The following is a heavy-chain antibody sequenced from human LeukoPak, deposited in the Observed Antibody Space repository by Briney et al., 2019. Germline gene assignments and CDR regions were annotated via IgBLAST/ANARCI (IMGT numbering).Heavy chain of an antibody. CDR2: INPNSGGT. D-gene: IGHD5-18*01. J-gene: IGHJ5*02. CDR3: AREGYSYGSDSNWFDP. Sequence: ASVKVSCKASGYTFTGYYMHWVRQAPGQGLEWMGWINPNSGGTNYAQKFQGRVTITADKSTSTAYMELSSLRSEDTAVYYCAREGYSYGSDSNWFDPWGQGTLVTVSS. CDR1: GYTFTGYY. V-gene: IGHV1-2*02.